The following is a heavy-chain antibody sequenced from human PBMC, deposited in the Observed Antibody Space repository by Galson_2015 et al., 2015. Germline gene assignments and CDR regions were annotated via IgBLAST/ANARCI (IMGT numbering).Heavy chain of an antibody. J-gene: IGHJ6*03. CDR1: GYTFTSYG. Sequence: SVKVSCKASGYTFTSYGISWVRQAPGQGLEWMGWISAYNGNTNYTQKLQGRATMTTDTPTSTAYMELRSLRSDDTAMYYCARGYSGYDPTYYYYYMDVWGKGTTVTVSS. CDR2: ISAYNGNT. D-gene: IGHD5-12*01. V-gene: IGHV1-18*01. CDR3: ARGYSGYDPTYYYYYMDV.